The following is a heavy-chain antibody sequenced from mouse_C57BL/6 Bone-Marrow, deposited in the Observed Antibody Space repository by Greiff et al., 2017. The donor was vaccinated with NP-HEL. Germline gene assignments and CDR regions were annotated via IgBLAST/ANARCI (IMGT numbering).Heavy chain of an antibody. J-gene: IGHJ3*01. CDR1: GYTFTDYN. CDR2: INTNNGGT. D-gene: IGHD2-4*01. V-gene: IGHV1-22*01. CDR3: ARRAIYYDYDGGFAY. Sequence: VQLQQSGPELVKPGASVKMSCKASGYTFTDYNMHWVKQSHGKSLEWIGYINTNNGGTSYNQKFKGKATLTVNKSSSTAYMELRSLTSEDSAVYYCARRAIYYDYDGGFAYWGQGTLVTVSA.